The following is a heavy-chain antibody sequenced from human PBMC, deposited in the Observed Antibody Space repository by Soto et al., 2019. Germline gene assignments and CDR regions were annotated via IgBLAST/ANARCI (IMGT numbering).Heavy chain of an antibody. Sequence: ASVKVSCKASGYTFTSYGISWVRQAPGQGLEWMGWISAYNGNTNYAQKLQGRVTMTTDTSTSTAYMELRSLRSDDTAVYYCATDRPKIHCRGGSCPSPWFDPWGQGTLVTVLL. V-gene: IGHV1-18*01. CDR2: ISAYNGNT. CDR3: ATDRPKIHCRGGSCPSPWFDP. D-gene: IGHD2-15*01. J-gene: IGHJ5*02. CDR1: GYTFTSYG.